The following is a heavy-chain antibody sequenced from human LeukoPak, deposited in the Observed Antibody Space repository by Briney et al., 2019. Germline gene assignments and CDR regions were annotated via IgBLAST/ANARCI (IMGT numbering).Heavy chain of an antibody. Sequence: SETLSLTCTVSNGSISSSSYYWRWIRQPPGEGLEWIGSVYYSGSSHYNPSLKSRVTISVDTSKNQFSLRLSSVTAADTAVYYCARDGAARPGYYMDVWGKGTTVTVSS. J-gene: IGHJ6*03. CDR2: VYYSGSS. CDR1: NGSISSSSYY. D-gene: IGHD6-6*01. CDR3: ARDGAARPGYYMDV. V-gene: IGHV4-39*07.